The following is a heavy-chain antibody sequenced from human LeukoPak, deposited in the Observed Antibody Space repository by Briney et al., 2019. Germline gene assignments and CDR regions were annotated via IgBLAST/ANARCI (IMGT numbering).Heavy chain of an antibody. V-gene: IGHV4-4*02. Sequence: SGTLSLTCTVSGDSINSLDLWSWVRQPPGKGLEWIGEMYLSGTTHSNPSVKSRVTISIDKSKNQFFLNLSSVTAADTAVYYCARGKDYDFWSGYITYYFDYWGQGTLVTVSS. CDR3: ARGKDYDFWSGYITYYFDY. J-gene: IGHJ4*02. D-gene: IGHD3-3*01. CDR1: GDSINSLDL. CDR2: MYLSGTT.